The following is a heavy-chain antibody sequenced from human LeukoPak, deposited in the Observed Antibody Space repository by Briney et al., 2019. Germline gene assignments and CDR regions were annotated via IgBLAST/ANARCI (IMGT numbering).Heavy chain of an antibody. D-gene: IGHD6-19*01. J-gene: IGHJ4*02. CDR3: ARTSGWYYFDY. V-gene: IGHV4-34*01. Sequence: SETLSLTCAVYGGSFSGYYWSWIRQPPGKGLEWIGEINHSGSTNYNPSLKSRVTISVDTSKNQFSLKLSSVTAADTAVYYCARTSGWYYFDYWGQGTLVTVSS. CDR1: GGSFSGYY. CDR2: INHSGST.